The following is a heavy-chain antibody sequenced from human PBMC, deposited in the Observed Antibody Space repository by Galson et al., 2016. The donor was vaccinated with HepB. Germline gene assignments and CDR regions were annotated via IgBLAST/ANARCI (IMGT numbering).Heavy chain of an antibody. D-gene: IGHD2-21*02. Sequence: SETLSLTCTVSGDSISKYYCSWIRQPPGKALEWIGYTHYSGSTDYNSSLKSRITMSVDTSKNQFSLKLGSVTAADTALYYCATTYCGGDCYHVYAFDFWGQGTMVTVSS. CDR1: GDSISKYY. CDR2: THYSGST. CDR3: ATTYCGGDCYHVYAFDF. V-gene: IGHV4-59*03. J-gene: IGHJ3*01.